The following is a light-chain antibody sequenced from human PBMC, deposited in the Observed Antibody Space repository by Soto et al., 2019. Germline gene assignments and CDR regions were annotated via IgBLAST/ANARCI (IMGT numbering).Light chain of an antibody. J-gene: IGLJ1*01. CDR2: DVS. V-gene: IGLV2-14*03. CDR3: GSYTTSNTRQIV. Sequence: SVLAQPASLSGSPGQSITIPCPGTPRDHGGYNYVSWNQHHPAKAPRLMIYDVSNRPSGVSNRFSGSKSGNTASLTISGLQPEDEADYYCGSYTTSNTRQIVFGTGTKVTVL. CDR1: PRDHGGYNY.